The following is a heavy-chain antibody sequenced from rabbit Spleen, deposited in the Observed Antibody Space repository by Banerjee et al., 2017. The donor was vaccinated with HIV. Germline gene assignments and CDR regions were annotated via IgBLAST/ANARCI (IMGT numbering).Heavy chain of an antibody. CDR2: IYVGDGST. D-gene: IGHD8-1*01. Sequence: QEQLVESGGGLVQPEGSLTLTCKAAGFDFSSSYYMCWVRQAPGKGPEWIACIYVGDGSTYYASWVNGRFTISSHNAQNTLNLQLSSLTAADTATYFCARENAGSGYNLWGPGTLVTVS. CDR1: GFDFSSSYY. CDR3: ARENAGSGYNL. V-gene: IGHV1S47*01. J-gene: IGHJ4*01.